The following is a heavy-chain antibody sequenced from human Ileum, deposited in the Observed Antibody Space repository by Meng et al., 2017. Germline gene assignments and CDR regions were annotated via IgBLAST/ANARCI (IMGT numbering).Heavy chain of an antibody. D-gene: IGHD6-19*01. CDR1: GASISSGIW. J-gene: IGHJ4*02. CDR2: MYHSGTT. CDR3: ARHIGVPGTRGFDY. Sequence: QAPLQGSGPGSVPPSETLSLTCSVSGASISSGIWWSWVRQSPGKGLEWIGEMYHSGTTNYNPSLKSRVTISLDTSKNQLSLKLTSVTAADTAVYYCARHIGVPGTRGFDYWGQGTLVTVSS. V-gene: IGHV4-4*02.